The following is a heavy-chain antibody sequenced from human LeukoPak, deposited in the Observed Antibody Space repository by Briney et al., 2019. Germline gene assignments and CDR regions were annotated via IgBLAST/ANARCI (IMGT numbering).Heavy chain of an antibody. CDR1: GFTFSSYA. CDR3: ASSRSGWIYFDY. CDR2: ISYDGNNK. V-gene: IGHV3-30*15. J-gene: IGHJ4*02. Sequence: GGSLRLSCAASGFTFSSYAMHWGRQAPGKGLEWVAVISYDGNNKYYADSVKGRFTISRDNSKNTLYLQMSSLRVEDTAVYYCASSRSGWIYFDYWGQGTLVTVSS. D-gene: IGHD6-19*01.